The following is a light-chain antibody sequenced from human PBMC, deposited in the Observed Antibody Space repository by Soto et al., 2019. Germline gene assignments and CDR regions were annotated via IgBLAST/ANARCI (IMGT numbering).Light chain of an antibody. V-gene: IGLV1-40*01. Sequence: QAVVTQPPSVSGAPGQRVTIYCSGSSSNIGAGYDVHWYQQLPGKAPKLLIYGNNNRPSGVPDRFSGAKSGTSASLAIAGLQTEDEADYYCHSYDSSLSVFGTGTKVTVL. J-gene: IGLJ1*01. CDR1: SSNIGAGYD. CDR3: HSYDSSLSV. CDR2: GNN.